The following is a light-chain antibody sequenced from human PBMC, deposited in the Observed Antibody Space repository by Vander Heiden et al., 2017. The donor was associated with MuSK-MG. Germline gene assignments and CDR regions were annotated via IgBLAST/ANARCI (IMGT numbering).Light chain of an antibody. J-gene: IGLJ2*01. CDR1: KLGDKY. CDR3: QAWDSSLDVV. V-gene: IGLV3-1*01. Sequence: SYELTQPPSVSVSPGQTASITCSGDKLGDKYACWYQQKPGQSPVLVIYQDSKRPSGIPERFSGSNSGNTATLTISGTQAMDEADYYCQAWDSSLDVVFGGGTKLTGL. CDR2: QDS.